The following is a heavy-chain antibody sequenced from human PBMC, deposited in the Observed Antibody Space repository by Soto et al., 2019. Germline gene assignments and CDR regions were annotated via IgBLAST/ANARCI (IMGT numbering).Heavy chain of an antibody. CDR3: ARGVVVAGNWFDP. CDR1: GYTFTSYD. Sequence: SVKVSCKASGYTFTSYDINWVRQATGQGLEWMGWMNPNSGNTGYAQKFQGRVTMTRNTSISTAYMELSSLRSEDTAVYYCARGVVVAGNWFDPWGQGTLVTVSS. CDR2: MNPNSGNT. D-gene: IGHD6-19*01. V-gene: IGHV1-8*01. J-gene: IGHJ5*02.